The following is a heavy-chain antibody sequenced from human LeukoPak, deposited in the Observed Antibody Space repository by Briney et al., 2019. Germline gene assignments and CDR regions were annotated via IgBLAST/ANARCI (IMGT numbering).Heavy chain of an antibody. V-gene: IGHV4-38-2*02. CDR1: GYSITSGYY. D-gene: IGHD6-19*01. CDR3: ARRGYASGWHAYDS. J-gene: IGHJ4*02. Sequence: SETLSLTCTVSGYSITSGYYWAWIRQSPGKGLEWIGSFFHSGNNFYNPSLRSRVTISLGTSRNQFSLKLTSVTAADTAVYCCARRGYASGWHAYDSWGQGVLVAVSS. CDR2: FFHSGNN.